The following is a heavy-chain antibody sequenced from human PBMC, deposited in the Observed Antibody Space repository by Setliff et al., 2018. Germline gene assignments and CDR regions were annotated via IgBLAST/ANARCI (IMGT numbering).Heavy chain of an antibody. CDR1: GYTFTSYY. D-gene: IGHD2-8*02. Sequence: ASVKVSCKASGYTFTSYYMHWVRQAPGQGLEWMGIINPSGGSTSYAQKFQGRVTMTRNTSISTAYMELSSLRSEDTAVYYCARFLVVGTSRPYGMDVWGQGTTVTVSS. V-gene: IGHV1-46*01. J-gene: IGHJ6*02. CDR2: INPSGGST. CDR3: ARFLVVGTSRPYGMDV.